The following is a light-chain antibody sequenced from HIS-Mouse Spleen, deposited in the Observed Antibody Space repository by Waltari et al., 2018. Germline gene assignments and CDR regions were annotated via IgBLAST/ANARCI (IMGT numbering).Light chain of an antibody. Sequence: EIVLTQSPGTLSLSPGERATLPCRASQSVSSSCLAWYQQKPGQAPRLPIYGASSRATGIPDRFSGSGSGTDFTLTISRLEPEDFAVYYCQQYGSSPFTFGQGTKLEIK. V-gene: IGKV3-20*01. CDR2: GAS. J-gene: IGKJ2*01. CDR3: QQYGSSPFT. CDR1: QSVSSSC.